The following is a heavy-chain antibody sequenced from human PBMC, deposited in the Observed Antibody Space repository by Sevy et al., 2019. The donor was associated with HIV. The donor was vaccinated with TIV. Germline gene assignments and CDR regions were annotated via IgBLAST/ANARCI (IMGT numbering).Heavy chain of an antibody. J-gene: IGHJ1*01. D-gene: IGHD4-4*01. CDR2: ISYDGSNK. CDR1: GFTFSSYA. V-gene: IGHV3-30-3*01. CDR3: ARDYTRTHYNDYSNYVAEYFQH. Sequence: GGSLRLSCAASGFTFSSYAMHWVRQAPGKGLEWVAVISYDGSNKYYADSVKGRFTISRDNSKNTLYLQMNSLRAEDTAVYYCARDYTRTHYNDYSNYVAEYFQHWGQGNLVTVSS.